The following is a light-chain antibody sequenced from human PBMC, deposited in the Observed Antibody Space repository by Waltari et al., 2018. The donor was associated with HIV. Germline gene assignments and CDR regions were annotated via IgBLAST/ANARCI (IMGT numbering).Light chain of an antibody. CDR3: QQLNSYPLT. Sequence: DIQLTQYPSFLSASVGDRVTITCRASQGISSYLAWYQQKPGKAPNLLIYAASTLQYGVPSRFSGSGSGTEFTLTISSLQPEDFATYYCQQLNSYPLTFGGGTKVEIK. CDR2: AAS. V-gene: IGKV1-9*01. J-gene: IGKJ4*01. CDR1: QGISSY.